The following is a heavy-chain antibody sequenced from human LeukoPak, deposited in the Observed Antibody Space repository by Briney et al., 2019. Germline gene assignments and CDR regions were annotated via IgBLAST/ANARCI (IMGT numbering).Heavy chain of an antibody. Sequence: ASVKVSCKVSGYTLTELSMHWVRQAPGKGLEWMGGFDPEDGEIIYAQKFQGRVTMTEDTSTDTAYMELSSLRSEDTAVYYCATVPNLRYFDWLLSSFDYWGQGTLVTVSS. CDR3: ATVPNLRYFDWLLSSFDY. V-gene: IGHV1-24*01. CDR2: FDPEDGEI. D-gene: IGHD3-9*01. CDR1: GYTLTELS. J-gene: IGHJ4*02.